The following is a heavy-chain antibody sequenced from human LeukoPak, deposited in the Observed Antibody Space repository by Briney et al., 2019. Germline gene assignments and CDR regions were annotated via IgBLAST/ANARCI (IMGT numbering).Heavy chain of an antibody. D-gene: IGHD3-10*01. CDR2: VKQDGSEE. V-gene: IGHV3-7*01. CDR3: ARGPGMTDY. Sequence: GGSLRLSCAASGFTFTRYWMSWVRQAPGKGLEWVANVKQDGSEENYVDSVRGRFTISRDNAENSVFLQMDSLRPEDTGMHYCARGPGMTDYWGQGTLVTVSS. CDR1: GFTFTRYW. J-gene: IGHJ4*02.